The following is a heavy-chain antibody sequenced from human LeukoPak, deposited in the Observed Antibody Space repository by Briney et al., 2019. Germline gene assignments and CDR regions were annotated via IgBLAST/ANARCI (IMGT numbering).Heavy chain of an antibody. CDR2: ISSSGSTI. D-gene: IGHD3-22*01. J-gene: IGHJ4*02. Sequence: GGSLRLSCVASGFTFSSYSMNWVRQAPGKGLEWVSYISSSGSTIYYADSVKGRFTISRDNAKNSLYLQMNSLRAEDTAVYYCARDPYDSSGSFDYWGQGTLVTVSS. V-gene: IGHV3-48*04. CDR3: ARDPYDSSGSFDY. CDR1: GFTFSSYS.